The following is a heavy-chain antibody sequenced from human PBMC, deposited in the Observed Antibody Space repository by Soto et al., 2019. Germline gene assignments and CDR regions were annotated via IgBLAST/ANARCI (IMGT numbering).Heavy chain of an antibody. D-gene: IGHD6-6*01. V-gene: IGHV3-9*01. CDR1: GFTFDDYA. CDR2: ISWNSGSI. Sequence: GGSLRLSCAASGFTFDDYAMHWVRQAPGKGLEWVSGISWNSGSIGYADSVKGRFTISRDNAKNSLYLQMNSLRAEDTALYYCAKDITPVLTGFDYWGQGTLVTVSS. J-gene: IGHJ4*02. CDR3: AKDITPVLTGFDY.